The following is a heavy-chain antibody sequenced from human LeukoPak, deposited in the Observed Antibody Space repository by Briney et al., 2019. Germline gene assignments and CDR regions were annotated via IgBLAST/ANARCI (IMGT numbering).Heavy chain of an antibody. V-gene: IGHV4-39*07. CDR1: GGSISSSSYY. CDR2: IYYSGST. Sequence: SETLSLTCTVSGGSISSSSYYWGWIRQPPGKGLEWIGSIYYSGSTYYNPSLKSRVTISVDTSKNQFSLKLSSVTAADTAVYYCARGRYLRLGELSYFDYWGQGTLVTVSS. CDR3: ARGRYLRLGELSYFDY. J-gene: IGHJ4*02. D-gene: IGHD3-16*02.